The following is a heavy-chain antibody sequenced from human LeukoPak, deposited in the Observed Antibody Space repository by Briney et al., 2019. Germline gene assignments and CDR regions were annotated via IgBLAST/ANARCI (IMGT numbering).Heavy chain of an antibody. Sequence: GGSMRLSCAASGVTFSSDCMNWARQAPGKGLEWVASINHNGNVNYYVDSEKGRFTISRDNAKNSLYLQMSNLRAEDTAVYFCARGGGLDVWGQGATVTVSS. D-gene: IGHD3-16*01. CDR1: GVTFSSDC. V-gene: IGHV3-7*03. J-gene: IGHJ6*02. CDR2: INHNGNVN. CDR3: ARGGGLDV.